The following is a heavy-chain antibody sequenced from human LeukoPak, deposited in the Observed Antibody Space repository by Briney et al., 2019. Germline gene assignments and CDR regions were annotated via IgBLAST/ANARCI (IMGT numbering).Heavy chain of an antibody. CDR3: ARDSLGQWLVLDS. CDR2: MYSGGST. V-gene: IGHV3-23*03. CDR1: GFTFSSYV. Sequence: PGGSLRLSCAASGFTFSSYVMSWVRQAPGQGLEWVSVMYSGGSTYYADSVKGRFTISRDDSKNTVYLQMDSLRAEDTAVYYCARDSLGQWLVLDSWGQGTLVTVSS. D-gene: IGHD6-19*01. J-gene: IGHJ4*02.